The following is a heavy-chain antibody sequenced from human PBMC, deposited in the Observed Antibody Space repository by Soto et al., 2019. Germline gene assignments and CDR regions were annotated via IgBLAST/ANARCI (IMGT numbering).Heavy chain of an antibody. V-gene: IGHV3-23*01. Sequence: GGSLRLSCAASGFTFSNYAMSWVRQAPGKGLEWVSAISGSGGSTYYADSVKGRFTISRDNSKNTLYLQMNSLRAEDTVVYFCAKDLGYDFWSGYYGFDYWGQGTLVTVSS. J-gene: IGHJ4*02. CDR2: ISGSGGST. CDR1: GFTFSNYA. D-gene: IGHD3-3*01. CDR3: AKDLGYDFWSGYYGFDY.